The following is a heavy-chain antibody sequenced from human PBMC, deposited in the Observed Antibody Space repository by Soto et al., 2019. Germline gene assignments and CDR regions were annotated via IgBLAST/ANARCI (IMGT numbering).Heavy chain of an antibody. J-gene: IGHJ6*02. CDR2: IIPIFGTA. CDR3: ARVMAYSSSWDDVYYYYGMDV. Sequence: QVQLVQSGAEVKKPGSSVKVSCKASGGTFSSYAISWVRQAPGQGLEWMGGIIPIFGTANYAQKFQGKVTITADESTSTAYMELSSLRSEDTAVYYCARVMAYSSSWDDVYYYYGMDVWGQGTTVTVSS. CDR1: GGTFSSYA. V-gene: IGHV1-69*01. D-gene: IGHD6-13*01.